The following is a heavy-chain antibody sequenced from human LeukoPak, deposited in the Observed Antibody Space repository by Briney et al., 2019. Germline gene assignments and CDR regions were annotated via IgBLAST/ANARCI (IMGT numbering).Heavy chain of an antibody. Sequence: GGSLRLSCAASGITLSGYDMHWVRQSTGKGLEWVSGIGTAGDTYYAGSVKGRFTISREDAKKSLYLQMNSLRAGDSAVYYCVRGIGNYYDSGAPDCWGQGARVTVSS. J-gene: IGHJ4*02. CDR2: IGTAGDT. D-gene: IGHD3-10*01. V-gene: IGHV3-13*04. CDR3: VRGIGNYYDSGAPDC. CDR1: GITLSGYD.